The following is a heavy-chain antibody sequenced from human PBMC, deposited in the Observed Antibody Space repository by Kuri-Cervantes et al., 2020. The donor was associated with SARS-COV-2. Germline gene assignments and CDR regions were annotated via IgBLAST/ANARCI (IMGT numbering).Heavy chain of an antibody. V-gene: IGHV4-39*01. CDR1: GGSISSSSYY. CDR3: ATSGYYDFWSGYYFDY. Sequence: SETLSLTCTVSGGSISSSSYYWGWIRQPPGKGLEWIGSIYYSGSTYYNPSLKSRVTISVDTSKNQFSLKLSSVTAADTAVYYCATSGYYDFWSGYYFDYWAREPWSPTPQ. CDR2: IYYSGST. D-gene: IGHD3-3*01. J-gene: IGHJ4*02.